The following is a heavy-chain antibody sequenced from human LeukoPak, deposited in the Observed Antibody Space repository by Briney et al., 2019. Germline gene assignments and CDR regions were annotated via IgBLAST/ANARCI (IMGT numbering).Heavy chain of an antibody. CDR2: INPNSGGT. J-gene: IGHJ3*02. D-gene: IGHD1-14*01. V-gene: IGHV1-2*02. Sequence: ASVKVSCKASGYTFTSYDINWMRQATGQGLEWMGWINPNSGGTNYAQKFQGRVTMTRDTSISTAYMELSRLRSDDTAVYYCASSERITGAFDIWGQGTMVTVSS. CDR3: ASSERITGAFDI. CDR1: GYTFTSYD.